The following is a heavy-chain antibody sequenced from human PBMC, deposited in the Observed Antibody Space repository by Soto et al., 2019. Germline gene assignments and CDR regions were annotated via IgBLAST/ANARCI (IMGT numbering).Heavy chain of an antibody. CDR1: GGSFSGYY. D-gene: IGHD2-15*01. CDR3: ARGHCSGGSCINWFDP. CDR2: INHSGST. J-gene: IGHJ5*02. Sequence: QVQLQQWGAGLLKPSETLSLTCAVYGGSFSGYYWSWIRQPPGKGLEWIGEINHSGSTNYNPSLKSRVTISVDTSKKQFSRKLSSVTAADTAVYYCARGHCSGGSCINWFDPWGQGTLVTVSS. V-gene: IGHV4-34*01.